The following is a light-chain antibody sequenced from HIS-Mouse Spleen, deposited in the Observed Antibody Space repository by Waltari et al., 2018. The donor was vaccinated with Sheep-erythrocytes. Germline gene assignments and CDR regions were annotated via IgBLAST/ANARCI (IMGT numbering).Light chain of an antibody. Sequence: SYELTQPPSVSVSPGQTASITCSGDKLGDKYACWYQQKPGQAPVLVIYKDSERPSGIPERFSGSSSGTTVTLTISGVQAEDEADYYCQSADSSGTYVFGTGTKVTVL. CDR3: QSADSSGTYV. J-gene: IGLJ1*01. CDR2: KDS. CDR1: KLGDKY. V-gene: IGLV3-25*03.